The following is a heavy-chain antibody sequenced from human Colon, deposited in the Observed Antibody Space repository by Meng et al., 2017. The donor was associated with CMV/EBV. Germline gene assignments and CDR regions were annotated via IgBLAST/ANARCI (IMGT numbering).Heavy chain of an antibody. J-gene: IGHJ1*01. CDR1: GGTFSSYA. V-gene: IGHV1-18*01. Sequence: ASVKVSCKASGGTFSSYAISWVRQAPGQGLEWMGWISAYNDNTNYAQKLQGRITLTTDTSTSTGYMELRSLRYDDTAVYYCARGLQQQLVHWTYFQYWGQGALVTVSS. D-gene: IGHD6-13*01. CDR2: ISAYNDNT. CDR3: ARGLQQQLVHWTYFQY.